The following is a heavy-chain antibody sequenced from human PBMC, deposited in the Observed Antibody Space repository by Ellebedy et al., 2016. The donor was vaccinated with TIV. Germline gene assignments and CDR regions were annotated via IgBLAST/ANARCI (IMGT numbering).Heavy chain of an antibody. Sequence: AASVKVSCKASGYTFTSYGISWVRQAPGQGLEGMGWISAYNGNTNYAQKLQGRVTMTTDTSTSTAYMDLRSLRSDDTAVYYCAREQYCGGDCLWPDAFDIWGQGTMVTVSS. CDR3: AREQYCGGDCLWPDAFDI. CDR2: ISAYNGNT. CDR1: GYTFTSYG. V-gene: IGHV1-18*01. D-gene: IGHD2-21*02. J-gene: IGHJ3*02.